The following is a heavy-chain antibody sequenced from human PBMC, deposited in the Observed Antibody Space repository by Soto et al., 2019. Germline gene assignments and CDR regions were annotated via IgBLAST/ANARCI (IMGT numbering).Heavy chain of an antibody. V-gene: IGHV4-59*08. CDR1: GGSISSYY. Sequence: SETLSLTCTVSGGSISSYYWSWIRQPPGKGLEWIGYIYYSGSTNYNPSLKSRVTISVDTSKNQFSLKLSSVTAADTAVYYCARHDPDYDFWSGYPDWGQGTLVTVSS. D-gene: IGHD3-3*01. J-gene: IGHJ4*02. CDR2: IYYSGST. CDR3: ARHDPDYDFWSGYPD.